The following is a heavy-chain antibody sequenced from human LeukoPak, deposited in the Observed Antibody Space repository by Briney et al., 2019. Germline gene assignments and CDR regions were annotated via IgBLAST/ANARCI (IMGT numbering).Heavy chain of an antibody. CDR1: GFTFSSSW. J-gene: IGHJ4*02. CDR2: ISGSGGST. D-gene: IGHD3-10*01. Sequence: GGSLRLSCAASGFTFSSSWMSWVRQAPGKGLEWVSAISGSGGSTYYADSVKGRFTISRDNSKNTLYLQMNSLRAEDRAVYYCAKVPSSNLNYGSGSYSFDYWGQGTLVTVSS. CDR3: AKVPSSNLNYGSGSYSFDY. V-gene: IGHV3-23*01.